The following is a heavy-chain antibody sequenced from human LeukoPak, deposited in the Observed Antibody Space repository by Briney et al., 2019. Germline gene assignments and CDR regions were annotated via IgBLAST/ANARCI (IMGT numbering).Heavy chain of an antibody. J-gene: IGHJ6*03. CDR2: ICDSGGST. V-gene: IGHV3-23*01. CDR1: GFTFSSYA. CDR3: AKVGDHSSGWYSDYYMDV. D-gene: IGHD6-19*01. Sequence: PGGSLRLSCAASGFTFSSYAMSWVRQAPGKGLEWVSAICDSGGSTYYADSVKGRFTISRDNSKNTLYLQMNSLRAEDTAVYYCAKVGDHSSGWYSDYYMDVWGRGTTVTVS.